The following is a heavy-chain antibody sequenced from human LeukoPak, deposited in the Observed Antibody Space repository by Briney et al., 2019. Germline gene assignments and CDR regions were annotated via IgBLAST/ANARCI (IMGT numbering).Heavy chain of an antibody. J-gene: IGHJ4*02. CDR3: ARDGWIAARFVDY. CDR2: ISNSGTAI. D-gene: IGHD6-6*01. Sequence: GGSLRLSCAASGFTFSDYYMSWIRQAPGKGLEWVSSISNSGTAIYYADSVKGRFTLSRDNAKNSLYLQMNSLGAGDTAVYYCARDGWIAARFVDYWGQGTLVTVSS. CDR1: GFTFSDYY. V-gene: IGHV3-11*04.